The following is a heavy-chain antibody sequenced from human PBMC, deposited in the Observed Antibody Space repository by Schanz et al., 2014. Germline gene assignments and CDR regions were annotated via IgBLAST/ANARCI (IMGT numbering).Heavy chain of an antibody. CDR2: IYSGIGA. D-gene: IGHD6-13*01. V-gene: IGHV3-66*01. CDR1: GFTVSSNH. CDR3: AREEGWGIAAAGPKHYYYGMDV. Sequence: EGQLAESGGGLVQPGGSLRLSCAVSGFTVSSNHMSWVRQAPGKGLEWVSVIYSGIGAYYADSVKDRFTVSRDNAKNSLYLQMNSLRAEDTAVYYCAREEGWGIAAAGPKHYYYGMDVWGQGTSXTVSS. J-gene: IGHJ6*02.